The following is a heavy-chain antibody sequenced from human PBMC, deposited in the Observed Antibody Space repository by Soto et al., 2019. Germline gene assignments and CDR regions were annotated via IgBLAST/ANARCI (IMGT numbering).Heavy chain of an antibody. CDR1: GFTFSSYG. Sequence: GGSLRLSCAASGFTFSSYGMHWVRQAPGKGLEWVAVISYDGSNKYYADSVKGRFTISRDNSKNTLYLQMNSLRAEDTAVYYCAKDSGYSSGLSDLGLLDYWGQGTLVTVSS. J-gene: IGHJ4*02. V-gene: IGHV3-30*18. CDR3: AKDSGYSSGLSDLGLLDY. D-gene: IGHD6-19*01. CDR2: ISYDGSNK.